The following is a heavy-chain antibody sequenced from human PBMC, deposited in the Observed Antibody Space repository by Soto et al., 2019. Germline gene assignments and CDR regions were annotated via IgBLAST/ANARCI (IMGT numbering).Heavy chain of an antibody. CDR3: AKGDYVWGSYRYMVY. Sequence: GGSLRLSCAASGFTFSSYAMSWVRQAPGKGLEWVSAISGSGGSTYYADSVKGRFTISRDNSKNTLYLQMNSLRAEDTAVYYCAKGDYVWGSYRYMVYWGQGTLVTVSS. CDR2: ISGSGGST. J-gene: IGHJ4*02. D-gene: IGHD3-16*02. CDR1: GFTFSSYA. V-gene: IGHV3-23*01.